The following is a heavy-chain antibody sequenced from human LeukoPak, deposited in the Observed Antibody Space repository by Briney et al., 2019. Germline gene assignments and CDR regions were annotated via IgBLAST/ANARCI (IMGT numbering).Heavy chain of an antibody. CDR1: GFTFSSYW. V-gene: IGHV3-7*01. D-gene: IGHD3-9*01. CDR3: ARDPRSLDILTGYYVHDAFDI. Sequence: GSLRLSCAASGFTFSSYWMSWVRQAPGKGLEWVANIKQDGSEKYYVDSVKGRFTISRDNAKNSLYLQMNSLRAEDTAVYYCARDPRSLDILTGYYVHDAFDIWGQGTMVTVSS. CDR2: IKQDGSEK. J-gene: IGHJ3*02.